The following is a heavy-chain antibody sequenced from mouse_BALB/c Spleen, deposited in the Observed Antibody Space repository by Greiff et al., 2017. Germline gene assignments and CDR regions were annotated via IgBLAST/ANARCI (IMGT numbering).Heavy chain of an antibody. CDR1: GYAFTNYL. CDR3: AREGEDSSGLAY. J-gene: IGHJ3*01. Sequence: QVQLKQSGAELVRPGTSVKVSCKASGYAFTNYLIEWVKQRPGQGLEWIGVINPGSGGTNYNEKFKGKATLTADKSSSTAYMQLSSLTSDDSAVYFCAREGEDSSGLAYWGQGTLVTVSA. D-gene: IGHD3-2*01. V-gene: IGHV1-54*03. CDR2: INPGSGGT.